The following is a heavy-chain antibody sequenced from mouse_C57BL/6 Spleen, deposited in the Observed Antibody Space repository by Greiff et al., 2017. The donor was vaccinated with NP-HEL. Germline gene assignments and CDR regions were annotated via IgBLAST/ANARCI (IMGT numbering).Heavy chain of an antibody. CDR2: IHPNSGST. CDR3: ARSGDLLWGDY. CDR1: GYTFTSYW. Sequence: QVQLQQPGAELVKPGASVKLSCKASGYTFTSYWMLWVKQRPGQGLEWIGMIHPNSGSTNYNEKFKSKATLTVDKSSSTAYMQLSSLTSEDSAVYYCARSGDLLWGDYWGQGTSVTVSS. V-gene: IGHV1-64*01. J-gene: IGHJ4*01. D-gene: IGHD2-1*01.